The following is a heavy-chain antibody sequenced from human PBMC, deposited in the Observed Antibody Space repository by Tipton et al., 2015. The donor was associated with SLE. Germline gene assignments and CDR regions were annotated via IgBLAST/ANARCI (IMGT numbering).Heavy chain of an antibody. V-gene: IGHV1-18*01. J-gene: IGHJ5*02. CDR3: ARDLRYCTGGVCYTDDNWFDP. Sequence: QLVQSGAEVKKPGASVKVSCMASGYTFTSYGISWVRQAPGQGLEWMGWISAYNGNTNYAQKLQGRVTMTTDTSTSTAYMELRSLRSDDTAVYYCARDLRYCTGGVCYTDDNWFDPWGQGTLVTVSS. D-gene: IGHD2-8*02. CDR1: GYTFTSYG. CDR2: ISAYNGNT.